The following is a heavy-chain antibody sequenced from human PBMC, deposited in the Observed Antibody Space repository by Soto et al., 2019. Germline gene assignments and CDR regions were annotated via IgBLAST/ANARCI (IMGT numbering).Heavy chain of an antibody. CDR3: TGAVASGY. V-gene: IGHV3-30*03. CDR2: ISRDGGTK. Sequence: QVQLVESGGGVVQPGRSLRLSCAVSGFTVSTYGMHWVRQAPGKGLEWVAVISRDGGTKYYADSVKGRFTISRDNSRNTLFLEMNSLRRDDMAVYYCTGAVASGYWGQGTLVTVSS. CDR1: GFTVSTYG. D-gene: IGHD2-8*02. J-gene: IGHJ4*02.